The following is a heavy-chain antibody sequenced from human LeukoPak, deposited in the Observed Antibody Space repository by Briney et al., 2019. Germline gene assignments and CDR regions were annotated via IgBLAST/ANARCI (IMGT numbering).Heavy chain of an antibody. CDR2: IYYSGST. D-gene: IGHD3-3*01. CDR3: AGIFGVVNRYFDY. V-gene: IGHV4-59*06. J-gene: IGHJ4*02. Sequence: SSETLSLTCAVYGGSFSGYYWSWIRQPPGKGLEWIGYIYYSGSTYYNPSLKSRVTISVDTSKNQFSLKLSSVTAADTAVYYCAGIFGVVNRYFDYWGQGTLVTVSS. CDR1: GGSFSGYY.